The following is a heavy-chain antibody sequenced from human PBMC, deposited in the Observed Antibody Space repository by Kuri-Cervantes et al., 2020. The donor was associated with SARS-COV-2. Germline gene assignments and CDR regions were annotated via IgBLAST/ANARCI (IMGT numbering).Heavy chain of an antibody. D-gene: IGHD2-8*01. J-gene: IGHJ4*02. V-gene: IGHV1-69*04. Sequence: SVKVSCKASCYTFTNYGISWVRQAPGQGLEWMGRIIPILGIANYAQKFQGRVTITADKSTSTAYMELSSLRSEDTAVYYCARDDCTNGVCWIDYWGQGTLVTVSS. CDR3: ARDDCTNGVCWIDY. CDR2: IIPILGIA. CDR1: CYTFTNYG.